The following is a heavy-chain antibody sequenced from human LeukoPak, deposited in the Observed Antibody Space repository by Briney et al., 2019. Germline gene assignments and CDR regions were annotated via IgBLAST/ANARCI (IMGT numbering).Heavy chain of an antibody. CDR2: INHSGST. V-gene: IGHV4-39*07. D-gene: IGHD3-10*01. CDR3: ARDIRDYYGSLSSGVMDV. J-gene: IGHJ6*04. Sequence: SETLSLTCTVSGGSISTSNYYWGWIRQPPGKGLEWIGEINHSGSTNYNPSLKSRVTISVDTSKNQFSLKLSSVTAADTAVYYCARDIRDYYGSLSSGVMDVWGKGTTVTISS. CDR1: GGSISTSNYY.